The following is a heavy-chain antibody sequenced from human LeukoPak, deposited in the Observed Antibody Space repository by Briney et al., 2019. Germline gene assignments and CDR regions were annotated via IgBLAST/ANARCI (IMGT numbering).Heavy chain of an antibody. CDR1: GGSISSYY. D-gene: IGHD3-10*01. CDR2: IYYCGST. Sequence: SETLSLTCTVSGGSISSYYWSWIRQPPGKGLEWIGYIYYCGSTNYNPSLKSRVTISVDTSKNQFSLKLSSVTAADTAVYYCGSTNYNPSLKSRVTISVDTSKNQFSLKLSSVTAADTAVYYCARDFWSDSSGWGYGMDVWGQGTTVTVSS. V-gene: IGHV4-59*01. J-gene: IGHJ6*02. CDR3: GSTNYNPSLKSRVTISVDTSKNQFSLKLSSVTAADTAVYYCARDFWSDSSGWGYGMDV.